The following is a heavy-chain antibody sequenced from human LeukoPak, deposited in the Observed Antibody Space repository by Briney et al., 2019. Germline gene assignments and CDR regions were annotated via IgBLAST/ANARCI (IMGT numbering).Heavy chain of an antibody. D-gene: IGHD2-21*02. CDR3: ARGGFYCGDDCYVDY. CDR2: IKRSGST. V-gene: IGHV4-34*01. CDR1: GGSLSYYY. Sequence: SETLSLTCAVYGGSLSYYYWSCLPQPPEKGLEWIGDIKRSGSTNYNPSLKSQLSISVDTSKNQFSLKLSSVTAADTAVYYCARGGFYCGDDCYVDYWGQGTLVTVSS. J-gene: IGHJ4*02.